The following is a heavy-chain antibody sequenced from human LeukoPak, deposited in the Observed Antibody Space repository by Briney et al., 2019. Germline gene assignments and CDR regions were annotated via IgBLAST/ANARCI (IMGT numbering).Heavy chain of an antibody. CDR2: INPSGGST. D-gene: IGHD2-2*02. Sequence: GASVKVSCKASGYTFTSYYMHWVRQAPGQGLEWMGIINPSGGSTSYAQKFQGRVTMTRDTSTSTAYMELSSLRSEDTAVYYCARVLGCSSTSCYRGENWFDPWGQGTLVTVSS. J-gene: IGHJ5*02. CDR3: ARVLGCSSTSCYRGENWFDP. CDR1: GYTFTSYY. V-gene: IGHV1-46*01.